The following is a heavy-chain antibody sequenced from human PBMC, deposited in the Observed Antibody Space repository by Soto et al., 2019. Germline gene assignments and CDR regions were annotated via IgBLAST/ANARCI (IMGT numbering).Heavy chain of an antibody. Sequence: PSETLSLTCAVSGGSISSGGYSWSWIRQPPGKGLEWIGYIYHSGRPYYNPSLKSRVTISVDRSKNQFSLKLSSVTAADTAVYYYARVPDYWGQGTLVTVSS. CDR3: ARVPDY. J-gene: IGHJ4*02. V-gene: IGHV4-30-2*01. CDR1: GGSISSGGYS. CDR2: IYHSGRP.